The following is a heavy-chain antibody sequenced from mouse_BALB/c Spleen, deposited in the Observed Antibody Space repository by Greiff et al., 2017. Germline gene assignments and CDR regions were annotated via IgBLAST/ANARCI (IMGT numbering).Heavy chain of an antibody. CDR2: ISSGSSTI. J-gene: IGHJ3*01. CDR1: GFTFSSFG. CDR3: ARDSTVARNWFAY. D-gene: IGHD1-1*01. Sequence: EVQRVESGGGLVQPGGSRKLSCAASGFTFSSFGMHWVRQAPEKGLEWVAYISSGSSTIYYADTVKGRFTISRDNPKNTLFLQMTSLRSEDTAMYYCARDSTVARNWFAYWGQGTLVTVSA. V-gene: IGHV5-17*02.